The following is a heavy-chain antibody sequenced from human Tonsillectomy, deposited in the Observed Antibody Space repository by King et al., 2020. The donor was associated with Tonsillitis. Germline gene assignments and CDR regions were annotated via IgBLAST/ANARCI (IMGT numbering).Heavy chain of an antibody. V-gene: IGHV3-21*01. CDR2: ISSSSSYI. D-gene: IGHD6-13*01. Sequence: VQLVESGGGLVKPGGSLRLSCAASGFTFSSYSMNWVRQAPGKGLEWVSSISSSSSYIYYADSVKGRFTISRDNAKNSLYLQMNSLRAEDTAVYYCARVTRQQPPGMDVWGQGTTVTVSS. J-gene: IGHJ6*02. CDR1: GFTFSSYS. CDR3: ARVTRQQPPGMDV.